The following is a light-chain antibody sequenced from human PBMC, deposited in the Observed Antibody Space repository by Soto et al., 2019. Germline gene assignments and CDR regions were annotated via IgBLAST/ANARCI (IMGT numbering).Light chain of an antibody. CDR3: QKFNTAPLT. CDR2: SAS. CDR1: QDISVY. Sequence: DIQMTQSPSSLSASVGDRVTITCRARQDISVYLAWYQQKPGKVPKLLIYSASTLQSGVPSRFSGSGSGTDFTLTISSLQPEDVATYYCQKFNTAPLTFGQGTRLESK. J-gene: IGKJ5*01. V-gene: IGKV1-27*01.